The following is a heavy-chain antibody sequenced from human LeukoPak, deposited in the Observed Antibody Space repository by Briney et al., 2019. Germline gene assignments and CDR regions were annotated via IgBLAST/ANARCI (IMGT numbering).Heavy chain of an antibody. J-gene: IGHJ4*02. V-gene: IGHV3-21*01. CDR3: APICSSGNCFQTRFDY. CDR1: GFTFSSYS. CDR2: ISSSGAPI. D-gene: IGHD3-22*01. Sequence: PGGSLRLSCAASGFTFSSYSMNWVRQAPGKGLEWVSFISSSGAPIYYADSVKGRFTVSRDNAKNSLYLQMNSLGVEDTAMYYCAPICSSGNCFQTRFDYWGQGTLVTVSS.